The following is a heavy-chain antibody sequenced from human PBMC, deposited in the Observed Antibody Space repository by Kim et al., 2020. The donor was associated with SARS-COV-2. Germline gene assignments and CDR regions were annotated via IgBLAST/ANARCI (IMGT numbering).Heavy chain of an antibody. Sequence: SVNVSCKASGGTFSSYAISWVRQAPGQGLEWMGGIIPIFGTANYAQKFQGRVTITADKSTSTAYMELSSLRSEDTAVYYCAGGVVVTAIQGGDAFDIWGQGTMVTVSS. CDR1: GGTFSSYA. CDR2: IIPIFGTA. D-gene: IGHD2-21*02. J-gene: IGHJ3*02. CDR3: AGGVVVTAIQGGDAFDI. V-gene: IGHV1-69*06.